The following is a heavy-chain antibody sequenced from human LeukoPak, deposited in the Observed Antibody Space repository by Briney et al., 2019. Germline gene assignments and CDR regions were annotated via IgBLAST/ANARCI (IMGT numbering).Heavy chain of an antibody. D-gene: IGHD3-22*01. CDR3: ARALEYYDSTYFDY. Sequence: NPSETLSLTCTVSGGSISSYYWSWIRQPPGKGLEWIGYIYYSGSTNYNPSLKSRVTISVDTSKNEFSLKLSSVTAADTAVYYCARALEYYDSTYFDYWGQGTLVTVSS. V-gene: IGHV4-59*01. J-gene: IGHJ4*02. CDR1: GGSISSYY. CDR2: IYYSGST.